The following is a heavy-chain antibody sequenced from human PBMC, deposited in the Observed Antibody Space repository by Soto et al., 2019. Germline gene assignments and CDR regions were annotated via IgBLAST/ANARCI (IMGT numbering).Heavy chain of an antibody. Sequence: SVKVSCKASGGSFTSFAISWVRQAPGQGLEWMGGIIPIYGTVNYAQKFRGRVTITADESTSTAYMELSRLRSDDTAVYYCARGEWEVCYEGRDDWFDPWGQGTLVTVSS. D-gene: IGHD1-26*01. CDR2: IIPIYGTV. V-gene: IGHV1-69*13. CDR1: GGSFTSFA. J-gene: IGHJ5*02. CDR3: ARGEWEVCYEGRDDWFDP.